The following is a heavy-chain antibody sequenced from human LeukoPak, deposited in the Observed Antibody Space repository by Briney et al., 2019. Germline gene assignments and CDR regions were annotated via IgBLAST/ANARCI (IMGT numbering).Heavy chain of an antibody. Sequence: GRSLRLSCAASGFTFSTYGTHWVRQAPGKGPEWVANIKQDGSEKYYVDSVKGRFTVSRDNAKNSLYLQMNSLRAEDTAVYYCARGGPGGLVMPVDYWGQGTLVTVSS. V-gene: IGHV3-7*01. D-gene: IGHD3/OR15-3a*01. J-gene: IGHJ4*02. CDR3: ARGGPGGLVMPVDY. CDR1: GFTFSTYG. CDR2: IKQDGSEK.